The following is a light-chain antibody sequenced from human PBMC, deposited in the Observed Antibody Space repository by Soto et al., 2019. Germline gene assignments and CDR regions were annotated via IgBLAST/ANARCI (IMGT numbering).Light chain of an antibody. V-gene: IGKV1-9*01. CDR2: AAS. CDR1: QGISSY. CDR3: QQLNSYPLT. J-gene: IGKJ4*01. Sequence: IQLTQSPSSLSASVGDRVTITCRASQGISSYLAWYQQNPGKAPNLLIYAASTLQSGVPSRFSGSGSGTDFTLTISSLQPEDFATYYCQQLNSYPLTFGGGTKVEI.